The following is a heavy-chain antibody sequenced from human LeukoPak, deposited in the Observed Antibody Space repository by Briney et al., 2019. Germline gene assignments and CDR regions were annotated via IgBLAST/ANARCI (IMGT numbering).Heavy chain of an antibody. CDR1: GFTFSSCW. CDR2: INSDGSST. CDR3: ASAPYSSGWDNWFDS. D-gene: IGHD6-19*01. Sequence: GGSLRLSRAASGFTFSSCWMHWVRQAPGKGLVWVSRINSDGSSTSYADSVKGRFTISRDNAKNTLYLQMNSLRAEDTAVYYCASAPYSSGWDNWFDSWGQGTLVTVSS. J-gene: IGHJ5*01. V-gene: IGHV3-74*01.